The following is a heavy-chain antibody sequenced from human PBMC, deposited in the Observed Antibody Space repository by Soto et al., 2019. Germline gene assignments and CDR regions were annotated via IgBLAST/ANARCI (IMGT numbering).Heavy chain of an antibody. J-gene: IGHJ6*03. CDR1: GGSFSGYY. D-gene: IGHD2-2*01. CDR3: ARNVKGYCSSTSCYGYYYYYYMDV. Sequence: SETLSLTCAVYGGSFSGYYGSWIRQPPGKGLEWIGEINHSGSTNYNPSLKSRVTISVDTSKNQFSLKLSSVTAADTAVYYCARNVKGYCSSTSCYGYYYYYYMDVWGKGTTVTSP. V-gene: IGHV4-34*01. CDR2: INHSGST.